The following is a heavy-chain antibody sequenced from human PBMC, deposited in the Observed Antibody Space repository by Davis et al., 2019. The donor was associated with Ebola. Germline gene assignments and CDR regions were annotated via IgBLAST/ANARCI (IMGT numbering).Heavy chain of an antibody. Sequence: GGSLRLSCAASGFTFSSYWMSWVRQAPGKGLEWVANIKQDGSEKYYVDSVKGRFTISRDNSKNTLYLQMNSLRAEDTAVYYCSSWNWFDPWGQGTLVTVSS. V-gene: IGHV3-7*01. CDR2: IKQDGSEK. CDR3: SSWNWFDP. CDR1: GFTFSSYW. D-gene: IGHD2-15*01. J-gene: IGHJ5*02.